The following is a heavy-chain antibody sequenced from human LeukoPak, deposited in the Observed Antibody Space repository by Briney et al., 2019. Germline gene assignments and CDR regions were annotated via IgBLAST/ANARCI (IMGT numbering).Heavy chain of an antibody. CDR1: GGSISSYY. V-gene: IGHV4-59*08. Sequence: SETLSLTCTVSGGSISSYYWSWIRQPPGKGLEWIGYIFYRGSTNYNPSLKSRVTISIDTSKNQFSLKLSSVTAADTAVYYCARRGADDYGDYWFDYWGQGTLVTVSS. J-gene: IGHJ4*02. D-gene: IGHD4-17*01. CDR2: IFYRGST. CDR3: ARRGADDYGDYWFDY.